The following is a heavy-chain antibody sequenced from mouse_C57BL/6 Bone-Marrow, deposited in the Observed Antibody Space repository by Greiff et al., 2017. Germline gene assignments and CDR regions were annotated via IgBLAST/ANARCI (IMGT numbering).Heavy chain of an antibody. CDR3: TRVGYDGYYERDY. Sequence: VKLMESGAELVRPGASVTLSCKASGYTFTDYEMHWVKQTPVHGLEWIGAIDPETGGTAYNQKFKGKAILTADKSSSTAYMELRSLTSEDSAVYYCTRVGYDGYYERDYCGQGTTLTVSS. J-gene: IGHJ2*01. CDR2: IDPETGGT. D-gene: IGHD2-3*01. CDR1: GYTFTDYE. V-gene: IGHV1-15*01.